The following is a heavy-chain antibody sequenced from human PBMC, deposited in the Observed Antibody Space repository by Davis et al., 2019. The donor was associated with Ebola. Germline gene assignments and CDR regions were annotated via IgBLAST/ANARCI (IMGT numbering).Heavy chain of an antibody. CDR2: ISAYNGNT. J-gene: IGHJ4*02. D-gene: IGHD3-10*01. CDR3: ARLSFGEVGFDY. V-gene: IGHV1-18*01. CDR1: GYTFTSYG. Sequence: ASVKVSCKASGYTFTSYGISWVRQAPGQGLEWMGWISAYNGNTNYAQKLQGRVTLTRDTSISTAYMELSRVRSDDTAVYYCARLSFGEVGFDYWGQGTLVTVSS.